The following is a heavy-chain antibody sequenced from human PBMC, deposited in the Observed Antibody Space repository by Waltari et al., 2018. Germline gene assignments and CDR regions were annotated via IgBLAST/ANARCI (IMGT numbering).Heavy chain of an antibody. Sequence: QVQLVQSGAEVKKPGASVKVSCKASGYTFTGYYMHWVRQAPGQGLEWMGRINPNSGGTNYAQKFQGRVTMTRDTSISTAYMELSRLRADDTAVYYCATGSGRETGTTDSPGPQWVDYWGQGTLVTVSS. D-gene: IGHD1-7*01. CDR2: INPNSGGT. V-gene: IGHV1-2*06. CDR1: GYTFTGYY. CDR3: ATGSGRETGTTDSPGPQWVDY. J-gene: IGHJ4*02.